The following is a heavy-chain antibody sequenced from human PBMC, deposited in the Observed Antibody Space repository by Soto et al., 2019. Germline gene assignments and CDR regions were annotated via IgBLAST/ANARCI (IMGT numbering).Heavy chain of an antibody. V-gene: IGHV1-3*01. D-gene: IGHD3-10*01. Sequence: QVQLVQSGAELKNPGASVKVSCKASGYIFTNYPIDWVRQAPGQRLEWMGWINAANGDTGYSQNFQGRVTFTRDTSASTVYMEMSILTSEETAIYYCARKDYYGSGCYYFDYWGQGTLVTVSS. CDR1: GYIFTNYP. J-gene: IGHJ4*02. CDR3: ARKDYYGSGCYYFDY. CDR2: INAANGDT.